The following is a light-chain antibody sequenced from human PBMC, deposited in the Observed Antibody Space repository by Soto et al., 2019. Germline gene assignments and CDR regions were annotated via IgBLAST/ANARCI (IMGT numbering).Light chain of an antibody. CDR2: DAS. V-gene: IGKV1-5*01. CDR3: QQYSTYLT. Sequence: DLQMTQSPSTVSASVGDTVSIKCRASQSVNNWLAWYQLQPGKAPKLLIYDASTLGSGVPSRFSGSGSRTEFTLTIRRLQPDDFATYFCQQYSTYLTFGQGTKVEI. CDR1: QSVNNW. J-gene: IGKJ1*01.